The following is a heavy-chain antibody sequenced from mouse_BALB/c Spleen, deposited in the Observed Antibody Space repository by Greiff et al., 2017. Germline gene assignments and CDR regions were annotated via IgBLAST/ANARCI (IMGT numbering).Heavy chain of an antibody. J-gene: IGHJ1*01. Sequence: VQLQQSGPDLVKPGASAKISCKASGYSFTGYYMHWVKQSHGKSLEWIGRVNPNNGGTSYNQKFKGKAILTVDESSSTAYMELRSLTSEDSAVYYCAGSGIYGNYYWYFDVWGAGTTVTVAS. CDR2: VNPNNGGT. CDR3: AGSGIYGNYYWYFDV. D-gene: IGHD2-1*01. CDR1: GYSFTGYY. V-gene: IGHV1-26*01.